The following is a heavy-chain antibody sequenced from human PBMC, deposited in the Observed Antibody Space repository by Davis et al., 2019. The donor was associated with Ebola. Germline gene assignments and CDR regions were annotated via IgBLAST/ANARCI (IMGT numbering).Heavy chain of an antibody. CDR3: ARGITMIVEDGMDV. D-gene: IGHD3-22*01. CDR2: IKQDGSEK. J-gene: IGHJ6*02. V-gene: IGHV3-7*03. Sequence: GGSLRLSCAASGFTFSSYWMSWVRQAPGKGLEWVANIKQDGSEKYYVDSVKGRFTISRDNAKNSLYLQMNSLRAEDTAVYYCARGITMIVEDGMDVWGQGTTVTVSS. CDR1: GFTFSSYW.